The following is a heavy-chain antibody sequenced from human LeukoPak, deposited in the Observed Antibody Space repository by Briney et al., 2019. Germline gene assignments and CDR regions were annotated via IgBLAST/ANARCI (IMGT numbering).Heavy chain of an antibody. J-gene: IGHJ4*02. CDR1: GFTFSSYG. Sequence: AGGSLRLSCAASGFTFSSYGMHWVRQAPGKGLEWVAVISYDGSNKYYADSVKGRFTISRDNSKNTLYLQMNSLRAEDTAVYYCAYSSGWCYVDYWGQGTLVTVSS. CDR2: ISYDGSNK. V-gene: IGHV3-30*03. CDR3: AYSSGWCYVDY. D-gene: IGHD6-19*01.